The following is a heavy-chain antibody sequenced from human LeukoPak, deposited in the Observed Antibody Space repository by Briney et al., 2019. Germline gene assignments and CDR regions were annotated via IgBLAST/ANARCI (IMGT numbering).Heavy chain of an antibody. CDR1: GGSISSHY. CDR2: IYYSGST. Sequence: PSETLSLTCTVSGGSISSHYWSRIRQPPGKGLEWIGYIYYSGSTNYNPSLKSRVTISVDTSKNQFSLKLSSVTAADTAVYYCAAHYDSRWGPFDYWGQGTLVTVSS. V-gene: IGHV4-59*11. J-gene: IGHJ4*02. CDR3: AAHYDSRWGPFDY. D-gene: IGHD3-22*01.